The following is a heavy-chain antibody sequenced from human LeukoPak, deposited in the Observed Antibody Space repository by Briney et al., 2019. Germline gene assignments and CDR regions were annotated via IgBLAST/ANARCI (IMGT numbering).Heavy chain of an antibody. V-gene: IGHV3-30-3*01. J-gene: IGHJ4*02. D-gene: IGHD5-18*01. CDR3: ASEAGYSYGSWYFDY. CDR2: ISYDGSNK. Sequence: GGSLRLSCAASGFTFSSYAMHWVRQAPGKGLEWVAVISYDGSNKYYADSVKGRFTISRDNSKNTLYLQMNSLRAVDTAVYYCASEAGYSYGSWYFDYWGQGTLVTVSS. CDR1: GFTFSSYA.